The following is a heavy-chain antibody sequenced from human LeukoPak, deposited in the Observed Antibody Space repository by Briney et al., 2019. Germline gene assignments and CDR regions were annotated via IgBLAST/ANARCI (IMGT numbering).Heavy chain of an antibody. V-gene: IGHV3-64*01. CDR1: GFTFSYYA. Sequence: GGSLRLSCVASGFTFSYYAMHRVRQAPGKGLEYVSTINNNGNSASYANSVKGRFTISRDNSKNTLYLQLGSLRAEDMAVYYCARDRVGSSWSEFDYWGQGTLVTVSS. CDR2: INNNGNSA. J-gene: IGHJ4*02. CDR3: ARDRVGSSWSEFDY. D-gene: IGHD6-13*01.